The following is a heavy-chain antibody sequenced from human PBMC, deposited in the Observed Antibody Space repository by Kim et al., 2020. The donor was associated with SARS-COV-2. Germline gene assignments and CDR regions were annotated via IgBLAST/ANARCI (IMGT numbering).Heavy chain of an antibody. D-gene: IGHD5-18*01. Sequence: GRFTISRDNAKNSLYLQMNSLGAEDTAVYYCARRIQLWLGYYYYYGMDVWGQGTTVTVSS. V-gene: IGHV3-11*06. J-gene: IGHJ6*02. CDR3: ARRIQLWLGYYYYYGMDV.